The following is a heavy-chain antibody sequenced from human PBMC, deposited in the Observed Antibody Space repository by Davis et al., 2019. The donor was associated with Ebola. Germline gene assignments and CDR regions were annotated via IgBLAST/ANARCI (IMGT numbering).Heavy chain of an antibody. CDR3: ATAADCSSTSCYRDY. CDR2: IIPIFGTA. D-gene: IGHD2-2*01. V-gene: IGHV1-69*01. J-gene: IGHJ4*02. Sequence: PGGSLRLSCAASGFTFSSYAISWVRQAPGQGLEWMGGIIPIFGTANYAQKFQGRVTITADESTSTAYMELSSLRSEDTAVYYCATAADCSSTSCYRDYWGQGTLVTVSS. CDR1: GFTFSSYA.